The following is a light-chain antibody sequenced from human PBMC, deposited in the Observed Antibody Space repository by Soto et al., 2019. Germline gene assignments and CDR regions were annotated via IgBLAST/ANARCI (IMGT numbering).Light chain of an antibody. J-gene: IGLJ7*01. CDR1: NSNIGQNT. V-gene: IGLV1-44*01. Sequence: QSVLTQSPSVSGAPRQSVNISCSGNNSNIGQNTVNWYQQFPGTAPKLLIHSNNQRPSGVPDRFSGSKSGTSASLVISGLQSEDDADYHCATWDDSLNGWVFGGGTQLTVL. CDR3: ATWDDSLNGWV. CDR2: SNN.